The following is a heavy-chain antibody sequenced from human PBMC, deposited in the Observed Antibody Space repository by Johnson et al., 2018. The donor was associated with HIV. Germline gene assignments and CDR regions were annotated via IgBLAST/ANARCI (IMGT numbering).Heavy chain of an antibody. D-gene: IGHD6-19*01. CDR3: ARDGESQQWPVGDALDV. J-gene: IGHJ3*01. CDR2: IYSGGST. V-gene: IGHV3-66*01. CDR1: GFSVSNTY. Sequence: VQLVESGGRLVQPGGSLRLSCGASGFSVSNTYMNWVRQAPGKGLEWVSVIYSGGSTYYADSVRGRFTISRDNSKNALYLQMSSLRVEDTAMYYCARDGESQQWPVGDALDVWGQGTMVTVSS.